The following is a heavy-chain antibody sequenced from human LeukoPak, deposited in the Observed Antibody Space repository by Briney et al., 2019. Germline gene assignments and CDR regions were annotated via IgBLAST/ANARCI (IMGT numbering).Heavy chain of an antibody. CDR3: TTDSTRCSGGSCCSSTVDY. CDR2: IKSKTDGGTT. CDR1: GFTFSNAW. V-gene: IGHV3-15*01. J-gene: IGHJ4*02. Sequence: GGSLRLSCAASGFTFSNAWMSWVRQAPGKGLEWVGRIKSKTDGGTTDYAAPVKGRFTISRDDSKNTLYLQMNSLKTEDTAVYYCTTDSTRCSGGSCCSSTVDYWGQGTLVTVSS. D-gene: IGHD2-15*01.